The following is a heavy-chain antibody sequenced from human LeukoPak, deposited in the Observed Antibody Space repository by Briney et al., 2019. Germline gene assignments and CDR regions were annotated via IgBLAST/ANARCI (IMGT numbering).Heavy chain of an antibody. V-gene: IGHV4-39*01. CDR3: VRSSTYHLFDD. CDR2: IYYTGRT. D-gene: IGHD2-15*01. Sequence: SETLSLTCTVSGGSISSSGHSWGWIRQPPGKGLEWTGTIYYTGRTYYNPSLKSRVTISVDTSKNQFSLRLSSVTAAGTAVYYCVRSSTYHLFDDWGQGTLVTVSS. CDR1: GGSISSSGHS. J-gene: IGHJ4*02.